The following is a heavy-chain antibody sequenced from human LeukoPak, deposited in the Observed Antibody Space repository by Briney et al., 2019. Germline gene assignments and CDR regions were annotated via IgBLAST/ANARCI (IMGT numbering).Heavy chain of an antibody. CDR2: IYYSGST. CDR1: GGSISSYY. J-gene: IGHJ4*02. D-gene: IGHD1-26*01. Sequence: PSETLSLTCSVSGGSISSYYWSWIRQPPGKGLEWIGYIYYSGSTSYNPSLKSRVTISVDRSKNQLSLKLTSVTAADTAVYYCAGRDFWGQGTLVTVSS. CDR3: AGRDF. V-gene: IGHV4-59*12.